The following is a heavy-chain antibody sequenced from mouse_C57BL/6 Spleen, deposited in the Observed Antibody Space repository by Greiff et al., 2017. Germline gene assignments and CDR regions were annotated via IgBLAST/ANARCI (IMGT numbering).Heavy chain of an antibody. D-gene: IGHD2-2*01. Sequence: LQQPGAELVMPGASVKLSCKASGYTFTSYWMHWVKQRPGQGLEWIGEIDPSDSYTNYNQKFKGKSTLTVDKSSSTAYMQLSSLTSEDSAVYYCARGYDVYAMDYWGQGTSVTVSS. CDR1: GYTFTSYW. CDR2: IDPSDSYT. J-gene: IGHJ4*01. V-gene: IGHV1-69*01. CDR3: ARGYDVYAMDY.